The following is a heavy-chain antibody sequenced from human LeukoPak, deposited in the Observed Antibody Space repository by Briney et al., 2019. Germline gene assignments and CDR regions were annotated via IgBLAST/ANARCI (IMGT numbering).Heavy chain of an antibody. Sequence: GGSLRLSCAASGFTFSSSGMHWVRQAPGKGLEWVAVISYDGEKTYYGDSVKGRFTISRDNSKNTLFLHMNSLRVDDTAVYYCAKSPLVYGDPYYFDYWGQGTLVTVSS. CDR3: AKSPLVYGDPYYFDY. D-gene: IGHD4-17*01. CDR2: ISYDGEKT. CDR1: GFTFSSSG. J-gene: IGHJ4*02. V-gene: IGHV3-30*18.